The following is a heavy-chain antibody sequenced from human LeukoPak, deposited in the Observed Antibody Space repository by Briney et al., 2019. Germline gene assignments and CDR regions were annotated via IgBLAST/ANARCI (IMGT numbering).Heavy chain of an antibody. CDR3: ARLRGSSWYKQEYFQH. D-gene: IGHD6-13*01. CDR2: INHSGST. Sequence: PSETLSLTCAVYGGSFSGYYWSWIRQPPGKGLEWIGEINHSGSTNYNPSLKSRVTISVDTSKNQFSLKLSSVTAADTAVYYCARLRGSSWYKQEYFQHWGQGTLVTVSS. V-gene: IGHV4-34*01. J-gene: IGHJ1*01. CDR1: GGSFSGYY.